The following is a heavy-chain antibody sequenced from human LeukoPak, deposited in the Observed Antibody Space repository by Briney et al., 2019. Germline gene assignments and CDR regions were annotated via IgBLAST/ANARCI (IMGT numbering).Heavy chain of an antibody. D-gene: IGHD3-16*01. J-gene: IGHJ4*02. CDR1: GFTFSDYD. CDR2: ISGLSTHI. Sequence: KPGGSLRLSCSASGFTFSDYDMNWVRQAPGKGLEWVSSISGLSTHIYYGDSVKGRFSISRDNTKNSVYLQMNGLGVEDTAIYYCGRAFPPLRTSSAGDLWGQGILVTVSS. V-gene: IGHV3-69-1*02. CDR3: GRAFPPLRTSSAGDL.